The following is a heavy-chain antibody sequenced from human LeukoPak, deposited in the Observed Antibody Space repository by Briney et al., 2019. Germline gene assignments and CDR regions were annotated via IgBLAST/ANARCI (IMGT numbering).Heavy chain of an antibody. V-gene: IGHV3-21*01. CDR2: ISSSSSYI. CDR1: GFTFSSYS. J-gene: IGHJ4*02. CDR3: ARDLGELGFDY. D-gene: IGHD2-21*01. Sequence: AGGSLRLSCAASGFTFSSYSMNWVRQATGKGLEWVSSISSSSSYIYYADSVKGRFTISRDNAKNSLYLQMNSLRAEDTAVYYCARDLGELGFDYWGQGTLVTVSS.